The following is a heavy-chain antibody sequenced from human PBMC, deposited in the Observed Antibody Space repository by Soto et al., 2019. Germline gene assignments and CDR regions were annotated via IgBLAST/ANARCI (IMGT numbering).Heavy chain of an antibody. CDR2: IIPIFGTA. J-gene: IGHJ5*02. V-gene: IGHV1-69*05. D-gene: IGHD6-19*01. Sequence: GASVKGSCKASGGTFSIYAISWVRQPPGQGLEWMGGIIPIFGTANYAQKLQGRVTMTTDTSTSTAYMELRSLRSDDTAVYYCATVRIAVAGGGGWFDPWGQGTLVTVSS. CDR1: GGTFSIYA. CDR3: ATVRIAVAGGGGWFDP.